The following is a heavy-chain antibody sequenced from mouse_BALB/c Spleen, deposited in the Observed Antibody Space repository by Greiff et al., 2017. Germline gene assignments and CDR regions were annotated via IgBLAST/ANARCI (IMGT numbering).Heavy chain of an antibody. V-gene: IGHV5-17*02. CDR1: GFTFSSFG. CDR2: ISSGSSTI. CDR3: ARRSLLDY. D-gene: IGHD6-2*01. Sequence: DVMLVESGGGLVQPGGSRKLSCAASGFTFSSFGMHWVRQAPEKGLEWVAYISSGSSTIYYADTVKGRFTISRDNPKNTLFLQMTSLRSEDTAMYYCARRSLLDYWGQGTTLTVSS. J-gene: IGHJ2*01.